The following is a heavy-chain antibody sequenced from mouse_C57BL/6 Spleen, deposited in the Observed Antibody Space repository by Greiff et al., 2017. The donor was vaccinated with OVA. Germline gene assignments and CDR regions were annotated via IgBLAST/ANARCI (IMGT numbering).Heavy chain of an antibody. CDR1: GYTFTSYW. CDR2: IHPNSGST. Sequence: VQLQQPGAELVKPGASVKLSCKASGYTFTSYWMHWVKQRPGQGLEWIGMIHPNSGSTNYNEKFKSKATLTVDQSSSTAYMQLSSLTSEDAAVYYCARGGYSSYFDYWGQGTTLTVSS. CDR3: ARGGYSSYFDY. D-gene: IGHD2-3*01. V-gene: IGHV1-64*01. J-gene: IGHJ2*01.